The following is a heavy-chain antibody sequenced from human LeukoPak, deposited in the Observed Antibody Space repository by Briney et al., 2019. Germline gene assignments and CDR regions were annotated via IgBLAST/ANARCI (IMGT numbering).Heavy chain of an antibody. Sequence: GGSLRLSCAASAFTFSSYTMSWVRQAPGKGLEWVSAISNSGGSTYYADSVKGRFTISRDNSKNTVYLQMNSLRAEDTAVYYCVEDGYVSWAYQLSHFDYWGQGTLVTVSS. J-gene: IGHJ4*02. D-gene: IGHD2-2*03. CDR3: VEDGYVSWAYQLSHFDY. CDR1: AFTFSSYT. CDR2: ISNSGGST. V-gene: IGHV3-23*01.